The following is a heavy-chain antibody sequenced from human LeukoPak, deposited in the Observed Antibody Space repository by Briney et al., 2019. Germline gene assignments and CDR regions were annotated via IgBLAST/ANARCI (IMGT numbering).Heavy chain of an antibody. D-gene: IGHD2-15*01. CDR1: GYTFTSYY. Sequence: ASVKVSCKASGYTFTSYYMHWVRQAPGQGLEWMGIINPSGGSTSYAQKFQGRVTMTRDTSTSTVYMELSSLRAEDTAVYYCARDSCSGGSCYLPGGMDVWGQGTTVTVSS. V-gene: IGHV1-46*01. J-gene: IGHJ6*02. CDR3: ARDSCSGGSCYLPGGMDV. CDR2: INPSGGST.